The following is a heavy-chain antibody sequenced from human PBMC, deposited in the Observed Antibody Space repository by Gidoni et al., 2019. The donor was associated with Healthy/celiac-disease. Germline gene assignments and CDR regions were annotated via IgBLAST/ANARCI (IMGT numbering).Heavy chain of an antibody. V-gene: IGHV4-39*01. J-gene: IGHJ4*02. CDR3: ARLSGSSSPTHFDY. Sequence: QLQLQESGPGLVKPSETLSLTCTVSGGSISSSSYYWGWIRQPPGKGLEWIGSIYYSGSTYYNPSLKSRVTISVDTSKNQFSLKLSSVTAADTAVYYCARLSGSSSPTHFDYWGQGTLVTVSS. CDR1: GGSISSSSYY. CDR2: IYYSGST. D-gene: IGHD6-6*01.